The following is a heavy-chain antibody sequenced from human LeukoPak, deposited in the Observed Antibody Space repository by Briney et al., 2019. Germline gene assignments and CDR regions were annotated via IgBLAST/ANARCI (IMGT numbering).Heavy chain of an antibody. Sequence: PGGSLRLSCTASGFTFSAYAMMWVRQAPGKGPEWVSAIRGSGSGGGTLYADSVKGRFTISRDNSKYTLFLQTNSLRAEDTAVYYCARDPNGDYIGAFDMWGPGTMVTVSS. CDR3: ARDPNGDYIGAFDM. CDR1: GFTFSAYA. V-gene: IGHV3-23*01. D-gene: IGHD4-17*01. CDR2: IRGSGSGGGT. J-gene: IGHJ3*02.